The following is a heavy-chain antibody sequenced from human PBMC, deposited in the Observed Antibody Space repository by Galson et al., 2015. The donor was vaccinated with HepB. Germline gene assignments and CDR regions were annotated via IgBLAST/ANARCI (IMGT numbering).Heavy chain of an antibody. J-gene: IGHJ6*02. CDR3: ARLGHEGYHYYGMDV. Sequence: QSGAEVKQPGESLKISCKASGYSFRNYWIGWVRQMPGKGLQCMGIIYPGGSETRYSPSFQGQVTISADKSINTAYLQWRSLKASDTAMYYCARLGHEGYHYYGMDVWGQGTTVTVSS. CDR2: IYPGGSET. D-gene: IGHD2-2*01. CDR1: GYSFRNYW. V-gene: IGHV5-51*01.